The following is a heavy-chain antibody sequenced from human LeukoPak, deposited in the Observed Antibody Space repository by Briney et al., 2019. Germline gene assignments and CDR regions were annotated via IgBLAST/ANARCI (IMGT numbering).Heavy chain of an antibody. V-gene: IGHV4-39*07. J-gene: IGHJ4*02. D-gene: IGHD6-13*01. CDR1: GGSISSSSYY. CDR3: AREDVAAGDY. CDR2: IYYSGST. Sequence: PSETLSLTCTVSGGSISSSSYYWGWIRQPPGKGLEWIGSIYYSGSTYYNPSLKSRVTISVDTFKNQFSLKLSSVTAADTAVYYCAREDVAAGDYWGQGTLVTVSS.